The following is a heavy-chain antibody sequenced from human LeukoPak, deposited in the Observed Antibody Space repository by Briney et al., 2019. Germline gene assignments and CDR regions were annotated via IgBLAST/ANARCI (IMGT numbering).Heavy chain of an antibody. Sequence: PGGSLRLSCAASGFTFSSYAMNWVRQAPGRGLEWVSSISGVSSYIYYADSVKGRFTIFRDNAKNSLYLQMHSLRAEDTAVYYCGRGGYNNGWSFFIDYWGQGTLVTVSS. D-gene: IGHD6-19*01. J-gene: IGHJ4*02. V-gene: IGHV3-21*01. CDR1: GFTFSSYA. CDR3: GRGGYNNGWSFFIDY. CDR2: ISGVSSYI.